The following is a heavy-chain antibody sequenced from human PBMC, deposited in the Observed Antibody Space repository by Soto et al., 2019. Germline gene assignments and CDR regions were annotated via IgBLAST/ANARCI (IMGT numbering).Heavy chain of an antibody. CDR2: IYRTGST. J-gene: IGHJ4*02. D-gene: IGHD1-7*01. CDR1: GGSFTSNNW. V-gene: IGHV4-4*02. Sequence: SETLSLTCAVSGGSFTSNNWWTWVRQPPGQGLEWIGEIYRTGSTNYNPSLKSRVTISLDKPENQFSLKVTSLTAADTAVYYCASRDPGTSVDYWGQGTLVTVSS. CDR3: ASRDPGTSVDY.